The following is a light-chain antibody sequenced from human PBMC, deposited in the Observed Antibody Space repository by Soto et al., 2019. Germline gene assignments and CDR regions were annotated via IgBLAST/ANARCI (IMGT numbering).Light chain of an antibody. CDR2: DAS. CDR1: RGISSN. Sequence: IVMTQSPATLSVSPGERATLSCRASRGISSNLAWYQQKPGQAPRLLIYDASYRATGIPARFRGSGSMTDFTLTISSLEPEDFALYYCQQRSNWITFGQGTRLEIK. V-gene: IGKV3-11*01. CDR3: QQRSNWIT. J-gene: IGKJ5*01.